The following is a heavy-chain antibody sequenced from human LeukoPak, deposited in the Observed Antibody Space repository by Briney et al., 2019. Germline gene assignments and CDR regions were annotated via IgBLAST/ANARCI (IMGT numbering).Heavy chain of an antibody. V-gene: IGHV3-15*01. Sequence: GGSLRLSCAASGFTFSNAWMSWVRQAPGRGLEWVGLIKSRTDGGTTGYAAPVKGRFTISRDDSKNTLYLQMNSLKTEDTAVYYCTTGYGSGNPCDYWGQGTLVTVPS. J-gene: IGHJ4*02. CDR3: TTGYGSGNPCDY. CDR2: IKSRTDGGTT. D-gene: IGHD3-10*01. CDR1: GFTFSNAW.